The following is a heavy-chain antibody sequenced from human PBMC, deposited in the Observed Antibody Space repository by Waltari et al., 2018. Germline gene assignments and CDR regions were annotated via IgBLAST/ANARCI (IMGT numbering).Heavy chain of an antibody. Sequence: QLQLQESGPGVVKPSETLSLPCSVSGGPVSSSGYYWNWSRQPPGKGLEWIGSISYSGSTYYNASLKSRVTISIDTPRNQFSLKIMSVTAADTAVYFCAANDFGDSHWGQGTLAIVSS. J-gene: IGHJ1*01. CDR3: AANDFGDSH. D-gene: IGHD4-17*01. CDR1: GGPVSSSGYY. CDR2: ISYSGST. V-gene: IGHV4-39*07.